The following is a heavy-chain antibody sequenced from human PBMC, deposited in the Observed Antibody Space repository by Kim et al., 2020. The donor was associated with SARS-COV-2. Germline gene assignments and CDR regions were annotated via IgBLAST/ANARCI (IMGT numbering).Heavy chain of an antibody. CDR2: ISGYNGNT. D-gene: IGHD3-10*01. Sequence: ASVKVSCSTSGYTFTNYGISWVRQAPGQGLEWMGWISGYNGNTNYAQRFQGRVTLTIDTPTTTAYMELRSLRSDDTAVYYCARDPGFDYWGQGTLVTVSS. CDR1: GYTFTNYG. V-gene: IGHV1-18*01. J-gene: IGHJ4*02. CDR3: ARDPGFDY.